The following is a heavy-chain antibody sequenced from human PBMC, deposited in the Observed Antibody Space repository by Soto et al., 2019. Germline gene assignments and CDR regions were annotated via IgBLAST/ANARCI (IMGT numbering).Heavy chain of an antibody. CDR2: INPNSGGT. CDR3: ARDSGYSGYDPPRDYYYYYGMDI. CDR1: GYTFTGYY. Sequence: ASVKVSCKASGYTFTGYYMHWVRQAPGQGLEWMGWINPNSGGTNYAQKFQGWVTMTRDTSISTAYMELSRLRSDDTAVYYCARDSGYSGYDPPRDYYYYYGMDIWGQGTTVNVSS. J-gene: IGHJ6*02. V-gene: IGHV1-2*04. D-gene: IGHD5-12*01.